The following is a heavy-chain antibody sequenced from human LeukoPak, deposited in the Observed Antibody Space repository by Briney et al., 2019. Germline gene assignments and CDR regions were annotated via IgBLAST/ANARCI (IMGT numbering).Heavy chain of an antibody. V-gene: IGHV3-66*01. CDR3: VFGRYPFDY. CDR1: GYSVSDFY. CDR2: IHSGGIR. J-gene: IGHJ4*02. D-gene: IGHD3-16*02. Sequence: GGSLRLSCAVSGYSVSDFYMSWVRQAPGKGLEWVSLIHSGGIRYYRDSVKGRFTISRDGSKNTLYLQMNSLTIEDTALYYCVFGRYPFDYWGQGTLVTVSS.